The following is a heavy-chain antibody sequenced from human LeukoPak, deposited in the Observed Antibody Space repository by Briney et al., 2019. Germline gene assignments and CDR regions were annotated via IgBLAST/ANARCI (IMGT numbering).Heavy chain of an antibody. CDR2: IGGSGGST. J-gene: IGHJ6*03. CDR1: GFTFSSYA. V-gene: IGHV3-23*01. D-gene: IGHD5-18*01. CDR3: AKSLRGYSYGYGPYYYYYMDV. Sequence: GGSLRLSCAASGFTFSSYAMSWVRQAPGKGLEWVSAIGGSGGSTYYADSVKGRFTISRDNSKNTLYLQMNSLRAEDTAVCYCAKSLRGYSYGYGPYYYYYMDVWGKGTTVTVSS.